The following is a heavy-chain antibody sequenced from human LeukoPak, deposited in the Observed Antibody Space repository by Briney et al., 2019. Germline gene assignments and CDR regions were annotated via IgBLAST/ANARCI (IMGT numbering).Heavy chain of an antibody. CDR3: ARDPDYGDYDYAFDI. D-gene: IGHD4-17*01. CDR1: GYTFTSYY. Sequence: ASVKVSCKASGYTFTSYYMHWVRHAPGQGLEWMGIINPSGGSTSYAQKFQGRDTMARDTSTSTVYMELSSLRSEDTAVYYCARDPDYGDYDYAFDIWGQGTMVTVSS. V-gene: IGHV1-46*01. CDR2: INPSGGST. J-gene: IGHJ3*02.